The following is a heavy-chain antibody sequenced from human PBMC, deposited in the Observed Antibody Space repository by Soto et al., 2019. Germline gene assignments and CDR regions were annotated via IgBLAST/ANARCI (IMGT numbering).Heavy chain of an antibody. CDR3: AKEMGDYYDSSGSWFDP. Sequence: PGGSLRLSCAASGFTFSRYVMSWVRQAPGKGLEWVSAISGSGGNTYYADSVKGRFTIPRDNSKNTLFLQMNSLRAEDTALYFCAKEMGDYYDSSGSWFDPWGQGTLVTVSS. CDR1: GFTFSRYV. J-gene: IGHJ5*02. CDR2: ISGSGGNT. D-gene: IGHD3-22*01. V-gene: IGHV3-23*01.